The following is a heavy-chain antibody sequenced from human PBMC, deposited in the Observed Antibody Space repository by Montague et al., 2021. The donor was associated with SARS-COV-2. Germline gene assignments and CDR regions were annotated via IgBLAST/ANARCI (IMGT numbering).Heavy chain of an antibody. Sequence: SLRLSCAASGFTFDNAVMTWVRQAPGKGLEWVSTISVSGDSTHYADSVKDRFTISRDNSKSTLYLQMSRLTAEDTATFYCAREGHSSGRSGAFDIWGPGTMVTVSS. CDR2: ISVSGDST. CDR3: AREGHSSGRSGAFDI. CDR1: GFTFDNAV. D-gene: IGHD6-19*01. V-gene: IGHV3-23*01. J-gene: IGHJ3*02.